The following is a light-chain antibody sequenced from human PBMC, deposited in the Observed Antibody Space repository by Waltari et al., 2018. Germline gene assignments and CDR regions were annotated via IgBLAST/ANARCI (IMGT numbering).Light chain of an antibody. CDR3: QQSYSTPSWT. Sequence: DIQMPQSPSSLSASVGDRVTITCRASQSISSYLIWYQQKPGKAPNLLIYASSSLQSGVPSRFSGSGSGTDFTLTISSLQPEDFATYYCQQSYSTPSWTFGQGTKVEIK. CDR1: QSISSY. CDR2: ASS. V-gene: IGKV1-39*01. J-gene: IGKJ1*01.